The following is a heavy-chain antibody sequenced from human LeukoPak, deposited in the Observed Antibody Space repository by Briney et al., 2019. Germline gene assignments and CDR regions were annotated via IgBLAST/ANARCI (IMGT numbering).Heavy chain of an antibody. CDR1: GYTFTNYG. J-gene: IGHJ4*02. CDR3: ARDRRHIVVVEAATQSDY. CDR2: ISAYNGNT. Sequence: ASVKVSCKASGYTFTNYGTSWVRQAPGQGLEWMGWISAYNGNTNYAQKLQGRVTMTTDTSTSTAYMELRSLRSDDTAVYYCARDRRHIVVVEAATQSDYRGQGTLVTVSS. V-gene: IGHV1-18*01. D-gene: IGHD2-15*01.